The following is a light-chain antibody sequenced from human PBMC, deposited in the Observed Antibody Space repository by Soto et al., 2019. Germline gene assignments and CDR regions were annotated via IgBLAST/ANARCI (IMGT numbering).Light chain of an antibody. V-gene: IGKV3-15*01. J-gene: IGKJ4*01. CDR1: QTVRNN. CDR2: GAS. Sequence: EIVLTQSPGTLSLSPGERATLSCRASQTVRNNYLAWYQQKPGQAPRLLIYGASTRATGIPARFSGSGSGTEFTLTISSLQSEDFAVYYCQQYNNWPLTFGGGTKVDIK. CDR3: QQYNNWPLT.